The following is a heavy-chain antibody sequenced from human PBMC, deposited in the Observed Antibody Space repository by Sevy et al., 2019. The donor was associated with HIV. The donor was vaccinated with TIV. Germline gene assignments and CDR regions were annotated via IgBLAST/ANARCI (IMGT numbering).Heavy chain of an antibody. D-gene: IGHD2-2*01. CDR2: INHSGST. J-gene: IGHJ5*02. Sequence: SETLSLTCAVYGGSFSGYYWNWIRHPPGKALEWVGEINHSGSTNYNPSLKIRVTISVDTSKNQFPLKLNAVTAADTAGYYCARAPPVVVVPGAPSWFDPWGQGTLVTVSS. V-gene: IGHV4-34*01. CDR1: GGSFSGYY. CDR3: ARAPPVVVVPGAPSWFDP.